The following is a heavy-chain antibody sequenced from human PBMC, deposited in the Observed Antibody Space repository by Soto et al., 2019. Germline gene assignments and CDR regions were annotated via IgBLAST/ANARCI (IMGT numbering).Heavy chain of an antibody. V-gene: IGHV3-33*01. J-gene: IGHJ4*02. CDR1: GFTFSSYG. CDR2: IWYDGSNK. D-gene: IGHD3-22*01. CDR3: ARDRGGYDSSGTDIDY. Sequence: GGSLRLSCAASGFTFSSYGMHWVRQAPGKGLEWVAVIWYDGSNKYYADSVKGRFTISRDNSKNTLYLQMNSLRAEDTAVYYCARDRGGYDSSGTDIDYWGQGTLVTVSS.